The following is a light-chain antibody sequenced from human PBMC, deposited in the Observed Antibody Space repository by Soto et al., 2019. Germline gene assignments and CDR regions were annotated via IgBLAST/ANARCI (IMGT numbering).Light chain of an antibody. CDR2: EGS. V-gene: IGLV2-23*01. Sequence: QSALTQPASVSGSPGQSITISCTGTSSDVGSYNLVSWYQQHPGKAPKLMIYEGSKRPSGVSNRFSGSKSGNTASLKISGLQAEDEAYYYCCSYAGSSTLVFGGGTKLTVL. CDR1: SSDVGSYNL. J-gene: IGLJ2*01. CDR3: CSYAGSSTLV.